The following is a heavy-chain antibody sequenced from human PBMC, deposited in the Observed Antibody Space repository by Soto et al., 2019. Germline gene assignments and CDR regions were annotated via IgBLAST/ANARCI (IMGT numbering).Heavy chain of an antibody. J-gene: IGHJ4*02. CDR1: GYSISSGYY. D-gene: IGHD6-19*01. CDR3: ARSVAATLAIDY. CDR2: IYHSGST. V-gene: IGHV4-38-2*01. Sequence: PSETLSLTCAVSGYSISSGYYWGWIRQPPGKGLEWIGSIYHSGSTYYNPSLKSRVTISVDTSKNQSSLKLSSVTAADTAVYYCARSVAATLAIDYWGQGTLVTVSS.